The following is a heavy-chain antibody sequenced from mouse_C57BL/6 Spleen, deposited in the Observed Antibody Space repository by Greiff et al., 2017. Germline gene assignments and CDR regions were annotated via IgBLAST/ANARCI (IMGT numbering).Heavy chain of an antibody. D-gene: IGHD1-1*01. CDR1: GFNIKNTY. V-gene: IGHV14-3*01. CDR3: ARGDYYGSSYALFDY. J-gene: IGHJ2*01. Sequence: EVNLVESVAELVRPGASVKLSCTASGFNIKNTYMHWVKQRPEQGLEWIGRIDPANGNTKYAPKFQGKATITADTSSNTAYLQLSSLTSEDTAIYYCARGDYYGSSYALFDYWGQGTTLTVSS. CDR2: IDPANGNT.